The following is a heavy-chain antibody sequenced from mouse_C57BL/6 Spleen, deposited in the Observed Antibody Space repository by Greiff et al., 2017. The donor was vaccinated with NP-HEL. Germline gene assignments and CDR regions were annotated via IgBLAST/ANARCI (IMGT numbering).Heavy chain of an antibody. CDR3: ARMDYYGSHFDY. V-gene: IGHV1-82*01. CDR2: IYPGDGDT. J-gene: IGHJ2*01. CDR1: GYAFSSSW. Sequence: QVQLKQSGPELVKPGASVKISCKASGYAFSSSWMNWVKQRPGKGLEWIGRIYPGDGDTNYNGKFKGKATLTADKSSSTAYMQLSSLTSEDSAVYFCARMDYYGSHFDYWGQGTTLTVSS. D-gene: IGHD1-1*01.